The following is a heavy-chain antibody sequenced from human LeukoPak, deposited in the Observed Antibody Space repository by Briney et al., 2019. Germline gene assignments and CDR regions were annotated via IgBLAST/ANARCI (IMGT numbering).Heavy chain of an antibody. Sequence: GESLKISCKGSGYSFTSYWIGCGRQTPGKGLEWMGNIYPGDSDTRYSPSFLGQVTISADKSISTAYLQWSSLKASDTAMYYCAAVGGGAAVGGGFDYWGQGTLVTVSS. V-gene: IGHV5-51*01. CDR1: GYSFTSYW. CDR3: AAVGGGAAVGGGFDY. D-gene: IGHD6-13*01. J-gene: IGHJ4*02. CDR2: IYPGDSDT.